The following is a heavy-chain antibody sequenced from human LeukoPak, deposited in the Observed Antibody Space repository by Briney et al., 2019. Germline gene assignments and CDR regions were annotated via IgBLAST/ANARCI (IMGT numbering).Heavy chain of an antibody. J-gene: IGHJ6*03. CDR1: GYTFTGYY. CDR3: ARGLVPRYYYYMDV. CDR2: INPNSGGT. Sequence: GASVKVSRKASGYTFTGYYLHWVRQAPGQGLEWMGWINPNSGGTKYAQKFQGRVTMTRDTSISTAYMELNRLRSDDTAAYYCARGLVPRYYYYMDVWGKGTTVTVSS. V-gene: IGHV1-2*02. D-gene: IGHD2-2*01.